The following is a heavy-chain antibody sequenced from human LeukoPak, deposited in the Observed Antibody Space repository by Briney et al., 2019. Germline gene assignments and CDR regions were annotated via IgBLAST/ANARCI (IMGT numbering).Heavy chain of an antibody. CDR2: IYTSGST. D-gene: IGHD2-8*02. J-gene: IGHJ4*02. CDR1: GGSISSGSYY. V-gene: IGHV4-61*02. CDR3: ARGPLWYYFDY. Sequence: PSETLSLTCTASGGSISSGSYYWSWIRQPAGKGLQWIGRIYTSGSTNYNPSLKSRVTISVDTSKNQFSLKLSSVTAADTAVYYCARGPLWYYFDYWGQGTLVTVSS.